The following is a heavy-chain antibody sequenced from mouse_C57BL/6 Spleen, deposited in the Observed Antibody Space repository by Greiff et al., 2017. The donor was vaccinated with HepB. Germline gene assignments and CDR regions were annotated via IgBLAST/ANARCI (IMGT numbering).Heavy chain of an antibody. J-gene: IGHJ4*01. CDR1: GYSITSGYY. Sequence: EVQRVESGPGLVKPSQSLSLTCSVTGYSITSGYYWNWIRQFPGNKLEWMGYISYDGSNNYNPSLKNRISITRDTSKNQFFLKLNSVTTEDTATYYCARRGPYYYAMDYWGQGTSVTVSS. CDR3: ARRGPYYYAMDY. V-gene: IGHV3-6*01. CDR2: ISYDGSN. D-gene: IGHD3-3*01.